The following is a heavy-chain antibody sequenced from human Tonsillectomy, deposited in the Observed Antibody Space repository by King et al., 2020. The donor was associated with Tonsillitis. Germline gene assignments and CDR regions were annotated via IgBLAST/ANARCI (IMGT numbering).Heavy chain of an antibody. D-gene: IGHD3-3*01. J-gene: IGHJ4*02. Sequence: VQLVESGGGLVQPGGSLRLSCAASGFTFSSHWMHWVRQAPGKGLVWVSRINRDGSRTIYADSVKGRFTISRDNAKNTLCLQMNTLRAEDTAVYFCAREYYGFWSGYYFDYWGQGTLVTVSS. CDR1: GFTFSSHW. CDR2: INRDGSRT. V-gene: IGHV3-74*01. CDR3: AREYYGFWSGYYFDY.